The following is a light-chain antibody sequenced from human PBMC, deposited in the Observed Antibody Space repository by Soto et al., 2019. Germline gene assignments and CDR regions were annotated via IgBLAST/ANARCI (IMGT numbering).Light chain of an antibody. CDR2: GTA. J-gene: IGKJ2*01. Sequence: EIVLTQSPGTLSLSPGERATFSCRASQSVDSDYLAWYQQKPGQAPRLLIYGTANRAFGIPDRFSGSGPGTDFTLTISRLAPDDFAVYYCQLYGRSTMYTFGQGTRLEIK. CDR1: QSVDSDY. V-gene: IGKV3-20*01. CDR3: QLYGRSTMYT.